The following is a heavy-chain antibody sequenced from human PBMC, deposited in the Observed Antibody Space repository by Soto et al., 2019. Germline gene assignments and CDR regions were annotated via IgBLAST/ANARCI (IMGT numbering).Heavy chain of an antibody. Sequence: SETLSLTCTVSGGSISNYYWSWIRQPPGKGLEWIGYIHYSGITNYKPSLKSRVTISVDTSKNQFSLKLSSVTAADTAVYYCAGDSFGVGATALDYWGQGTLVTVS. J-gene: IGHJ4*02. CDR1: GGSISNYY. D-gene: IGHD1-26*01. V-gene: IGHV4-59*01. CDR2: IHYSGIT. CDR3: AGDSFGVGATALDY.